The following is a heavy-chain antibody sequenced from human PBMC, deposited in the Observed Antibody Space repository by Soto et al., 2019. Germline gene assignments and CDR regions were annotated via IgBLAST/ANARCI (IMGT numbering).Heavy chain of an antibody. CDR2: ISYDGSDK. CDR1: GFTFTTYG. V-gene: IGHV3-30*18. D-gene: IGHD1-26*01. Sequence: QVQLVESGGGVVQPGRSLRLSCTASGFTFTTYGMHWVRQAPGKGLEWVAFISYDGSDKYYADSVKGRFTISRDNSKNTLYLQMNSRRADDMAVYYCAKEWGVEVTYYLFDCWGQGTLVTVSS. J-gene: IGHJ4*02. CDR3: AKEWGVEVTYYLFDC.